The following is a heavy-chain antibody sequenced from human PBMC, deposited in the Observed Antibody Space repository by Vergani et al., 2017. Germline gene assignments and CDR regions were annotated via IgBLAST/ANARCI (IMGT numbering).Heavy chain of an antibody. CDR3: ARGFRAYYYGMDV. V-gene: IGHV3-33*01. CDR2: IWYDGINK. Sequence: VQLVESGGGLVQPGGSLRLSCAASGFTFSSYGMHWVRQAPGKGLEWVAVIWYDGINKYYADSVKGRFTISRDNSKTTLYLQMNSLRAEDTAVYYCARGFRAYYYGMDVWGQGTTVTVSS. CDR1: GFTFSSYG. J-gene: IGHJ6*02.